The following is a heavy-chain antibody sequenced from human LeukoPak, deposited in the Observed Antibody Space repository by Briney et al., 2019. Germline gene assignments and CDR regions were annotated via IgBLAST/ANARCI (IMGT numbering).Heavy chain of an antibody. CDR2: IYYSGST. J-gene: IGHJ4*02. Sequence: SETLSLTCTVSGDSMNSSSFYWGWIRQPPGKGLEWIGSIYYSGSTYYNPSLKSRVTISVDTSKNQFSLKLSSVTAADTAVYYCARHLVGYYDYVWGSYRRQGFDYWGQGTLVTVSS. D-gene: IGHD3-16*02. CDR3: ARHLVGYYDYVWGSYRRQGFDY. CDR1: GDSMNSSSFY. V-gene: IGHV4-39*01.